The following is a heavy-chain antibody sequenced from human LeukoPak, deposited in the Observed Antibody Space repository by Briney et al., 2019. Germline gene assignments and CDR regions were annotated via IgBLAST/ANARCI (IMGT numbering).Heavy chain of an antibody. CDR2: ISSSSSYI. CDR3: AKDLERFLEWLSPEHHGIFDY. J-gene: IGHJ4*02. V-gene: IGHV3-21*04. Sequence: GGSLRLSCAASGFTFSSYSMNWVRQAPGKGLEWVSSISSSSSYIYYADSVKGRFTISRDNSKNTLYLQMNSLRAEDTAVYYCAKDLERFLEWLSPEHHGIFDYWGQGTLVTVSS. D-gene: IGHD3-3*01. CDR1: GFTFSSYS.